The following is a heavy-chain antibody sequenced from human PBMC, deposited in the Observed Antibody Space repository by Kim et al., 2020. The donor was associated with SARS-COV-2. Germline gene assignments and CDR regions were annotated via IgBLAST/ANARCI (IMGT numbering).Heavy chain of an antibody. CDR2: FDPEDGET. CDR1: GYTLTELS. CDR3: ATGEEQWLPQKRSHYYNYYGRDV. D-gene: IGHD6-19*01. Sequence: ASVKVSCKVSGYTLTELSMHWVRQAPGKGLEWMGGFDPEDGETIYAQKFQGRVTMTEDTSTDTAYMELSSLRSEDTAVYYCATGEEQWLPQKRSHYYNYYGRDVWGQGTTCTVSS. V-gene: IGHV1-24*01. J-gene: IGHJ6*02.